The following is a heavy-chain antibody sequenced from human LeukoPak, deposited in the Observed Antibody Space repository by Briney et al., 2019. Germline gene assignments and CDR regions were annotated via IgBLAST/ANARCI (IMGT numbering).Heavy chain of an antibody. CDR2: IYTSGST. J-gene: IGHJ6*02. Sequence: PSQTLSLTCTVSGGSISSGSYYWSWIRQPAGKGLEWIGHIYTSGSTNYNPSLKSRVTISVDTSKNQFSLKLSSVTAADTAVYYCARDDYGDSPYYYYGMDVWGQGTTVTVSS. V-gene: IGHV4-61*09. CDR3: ARDDYGDSPYYYYGMDV. D-gene: IGHD4-17*01. CDR1: GGSISSGSYY.